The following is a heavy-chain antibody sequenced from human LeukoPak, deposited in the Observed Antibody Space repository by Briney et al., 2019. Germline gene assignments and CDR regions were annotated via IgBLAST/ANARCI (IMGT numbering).Heavy chain of an antibody. CDR2: IYYSGST. CDR3: GVVPRPEAFDI. CDR1: GGSISSYY. Sequence: SETLSLTCTVSGGSISSYYWSWIRQPPGKGLEWIGYIYYSGSTNYNPSLKSRVTISVDTSKNQFSLKLSSVTAADTAVYYCGVVPRPEAFDIWGQGTMVTVSS. V-gene: IGHV4-59*01. D-gene: IGHD3-3*01. J-gene: IGHJ3*02.